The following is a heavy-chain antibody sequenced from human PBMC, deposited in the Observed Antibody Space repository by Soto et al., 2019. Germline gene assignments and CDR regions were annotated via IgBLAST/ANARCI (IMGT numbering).Heavy chain of an antibody. V-gene: IGHV3-23*01. CDR1: GFTFSTYA. CDR3: ARAAPRYCSGGSCYSGRDY. CDR2: ISGSGDST. Sequence: PGGSLRLSCAASGFTFSTYAMNWVCQAPGKGLEWVSGISGSGDSTYYADSVKGRFTVSRDNSKNTLYLQMNSLRAADTAVYYCARAAPRYCSGGSCYSGRDYWGQGTLVTVSS. D-gene: IGHD2-15*01. J-gene: IGHJ4*02.